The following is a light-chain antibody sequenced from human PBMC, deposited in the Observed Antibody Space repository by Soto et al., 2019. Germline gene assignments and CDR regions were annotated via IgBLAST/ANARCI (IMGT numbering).Light chain of an antibody. V-gene: IGKV1-39*01. CDR3: QQSHSTPHT. J-gene: IGKJ2*01. Sequence: DIQMTQSPSSLSASVGDRVTITCRASQSIITYLNWYQQKPGKAPKLLIYAASSLQSGVPSRFSGSGSGTDFTLTISSLQPEDFATYSCQQSHSTPHTFGQGTKLEIK. CDR1: QSIITY. CDR2: AAS.